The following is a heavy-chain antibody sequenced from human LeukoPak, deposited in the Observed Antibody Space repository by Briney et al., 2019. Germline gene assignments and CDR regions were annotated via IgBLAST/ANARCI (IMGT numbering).Heavy chain of an antibody. CDR2: ISGSGGST. J-gene: IGHJ3*02. V-gene: IGHV3-23*01. CDR3: AKDSGLITMIVVVITIPDAFDI. CDR1: GFTFSSYA. D-gene: IGHD3-22*01. Sequence: GGSLRLSCAASGFTFSSYAMSWVRQAPGKGLEWVSAISGSGGSTYYADSVKGRFTISRDNSKNTLYLQMNSLRAEDTAVYYCAKDSGLITMIVVVITIPDAFDIWGQGTMVTVSS.